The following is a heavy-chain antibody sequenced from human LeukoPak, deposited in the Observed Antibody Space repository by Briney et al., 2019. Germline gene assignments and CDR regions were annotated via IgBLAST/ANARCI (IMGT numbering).Heavy chain of an antibody. J-gene: IGHJ6*03. D-gene: IGHD4-11*01. CDR1: GFTFSDYA. CDR2: ISGSGDAT. V-gene: IGHV3-23*01. Sequence: PGGSLRLSCAASGFTFSDYAMSWVRQAPEKGLEWVSAISGSGDATKYADSVKGRFTISRDKSKNTLYLQMNSLRAEDTAVYYCAKVGDQYSNYPYYYYMDVWGKGTTVTVSS. CDR3: AKVGDQYSNYPYYYYMDV.